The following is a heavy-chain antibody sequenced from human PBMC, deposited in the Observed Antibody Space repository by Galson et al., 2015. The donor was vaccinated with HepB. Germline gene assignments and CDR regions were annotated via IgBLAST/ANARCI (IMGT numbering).Heavy chain of an antibody. CDR3: ARVSRACANGVCYTTYFDH. CDR1: GYTFTTYY. D-gene: IGHD2-8*01. CDR2: INPSGGFS. V-gene: IGHV1-46*01. Sequence: SVKVSCKASGYTFTTYYMHWVRQAPGQGLEWMGIINPSGGFSTYAQNFQGRVTMTRDTSTSTVYMELSSLTSEDTAVYYCARVSRACANGVCYTTYFDHWGQGTLVTVSS. J-gene: IGHJ4*02.